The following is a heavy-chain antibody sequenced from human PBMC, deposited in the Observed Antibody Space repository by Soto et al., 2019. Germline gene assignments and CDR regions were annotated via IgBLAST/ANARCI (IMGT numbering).Heavy chain of an antibody. CDR2: FDPEDGET. V-gene: IGHV1-24*01. Sequence: GSVKVSCKVSGYTLTELSMHWVRQAPGKGLEWMGGFDPEDGETIYAQKFQGRVTMTEDTSTDTAYMELSSLRSEDTAVYYCATAGSYCSGGSCYNYYYYYGMDVWGQGTTVTVSS. D-gene: IGHD2-15*01. CDR1: GYTLTELS. J-gene: IGHJ6*02. CDR3: ATAGSYCSGGSCYNYYYYYGMDV.